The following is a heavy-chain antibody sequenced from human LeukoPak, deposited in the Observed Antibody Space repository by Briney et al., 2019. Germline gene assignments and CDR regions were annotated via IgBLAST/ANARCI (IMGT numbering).Heavy chain of an antibody. Sequence: GGSLRLSCAASGFTFSSYAMSWVRQAPGKGLEWVSAISGSGGSTYYADSVKGRFTISRDNSKNTLYLQMNSLRAEDTAVYYCARDLGVVRGVFTLDYWGQGTLVTVSS. CDR1: GFTFSSYA. CDR2: ISGSGGST. D-gene: IGHD3-10*01. J-gene: IGHJ4*02. CDR3: ARDLGVVRGVFTLDY. V-gene: IGHV3-23*01.